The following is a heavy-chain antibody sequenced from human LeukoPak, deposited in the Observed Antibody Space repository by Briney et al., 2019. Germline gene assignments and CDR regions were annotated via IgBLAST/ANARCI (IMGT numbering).Heavy chain of an antibody. J-gene: IGHJ4*02. V-gene: IGHV3-33*08. Sequence: GGSMRLSCAASGLAFSAYKMHWVRQAPRKGLEWVAVIYYDGSNQYYADSVKGRFTVSRDNAKNTLYLQMDSLRAEDTAVYYCATDRNSGKYYDYWGQGTLVTVSS. CDR1: GLAFSAYK. CDR3: ATDRNSGKYYDY. D-gene: IGHD1-26*01. CDR2: IYYDGSNQ.